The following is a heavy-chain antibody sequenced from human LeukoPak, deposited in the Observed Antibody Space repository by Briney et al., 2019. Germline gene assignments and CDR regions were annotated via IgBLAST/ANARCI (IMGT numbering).Heavy chain of an antibody. J-gene: IGHJ4*02. CDR2: IIPLFGTA. V-gene: IGHV1-69*05. D-gene: IGHD4-17*01. CDR1: GGTFSSYA. Sequence: SVKVSCKASGGTFSSYAISWVRQAPGQGLEWMGGIIPLFGTANYTQKFQSRVTITTDESTSTAYMGLSRVRSEETAVYISARVRDDGDERKEDWGQGTLVTVSS. CDR3: ARVRDDGDERKED.